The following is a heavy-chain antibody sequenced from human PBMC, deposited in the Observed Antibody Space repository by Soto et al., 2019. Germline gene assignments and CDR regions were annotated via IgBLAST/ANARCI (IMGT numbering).Heavy chain of an antibody. CDR1: GFTVSSNY. Sequence: EVQLVVSGGGLVQPGGSLRLSCAASGFTVSSNYMNWVRQAPGKGLEWVSGIYRGGSTYYADSVKCRFTISRDNSKNTLYLQMNSMRAEETAVYYCARDESGYSPYAFDIWGKGTMVTVSS. D-gene: IGHD5-18*01. CDR2: IYRGGST. CDR3: ARDESGYSPYAFDI. J-gene: IGHJ3*02. V-gene: IGHV3-66*01.